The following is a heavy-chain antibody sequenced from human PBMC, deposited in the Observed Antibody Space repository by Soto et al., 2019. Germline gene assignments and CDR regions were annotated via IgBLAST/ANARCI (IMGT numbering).Heavy chain of an antibody. J-gene: IGHJ4*02. Sequence: VQLVESGGGVVQPGRSLRLSCAASGFTFSDYAMHWVRQAPGKGLEWVAVVSHDGRNTHYADYVKGRFTIARDSSKNTVSMEMTILRSEVTAVYYCAKGGRQWLVTSDFNYWGQGALVTVSS. D-gene: IGHD6-19*01. CDR1: GFTFSDYA. CDR2: VSHDGRNT. CDR3: AKGGRQWLVTSDFNY. V-gene: IGHV3-30*18.